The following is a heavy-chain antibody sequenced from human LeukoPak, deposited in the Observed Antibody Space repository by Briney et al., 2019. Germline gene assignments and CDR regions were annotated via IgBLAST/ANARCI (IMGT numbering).Heavy chain of an antibody. V-gene: IGHV1-69*06. CDR2: IIPIFGTA. CDR1: GGTFSSYV. CDR3: ARPTGQITMVRGVWDAFDI. J-gene: IGHJ3*02. D-gene: IGHD3-10*01. Sequence: GASVKVSCKATGGTFSSYVISWARQAPGKGLEWMGGIIPIFGTANYAQKFQGRVTITADKSTSTAYMELSSLRSEDTAVYYCARPTGQITMVRGVWDAFDIWGQGTMVTVSS.